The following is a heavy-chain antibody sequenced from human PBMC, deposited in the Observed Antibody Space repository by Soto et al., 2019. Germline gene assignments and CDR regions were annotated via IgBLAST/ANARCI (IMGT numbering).Heavy chain of an antibody. CDR3: ARGVVVVTATYGMDV. D-gene: IGHD2-15*01. J-gene: IGHJ6*02. CDR2: ISSNGGST. Sequence: GGSLRLSCAASGFTFSSYAMHWVRQAPGKGLEYVSAISSNGGSTYYANSVKGRFTISRDNSKNTLYLQMGSLRAEDMAVYYCARGVVVVTATYGMDVWGQGTTVTVSS. CDR1: GFTFSSYA. V-gene: IGHV3-64*01.